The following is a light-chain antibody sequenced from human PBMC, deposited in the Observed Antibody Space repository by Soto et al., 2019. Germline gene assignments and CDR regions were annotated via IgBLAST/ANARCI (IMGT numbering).Light chain of an antibody. Sequence: QSALTQPPSVSGSPGQSVTISCTGTSSDVGVYNYVSWYQQYPGKAPKIMIYDVSKRPSGVPDRFSGSKSDNTASLTISGLQAEDEADYYCCSYAGSYTFVFGIGTKVTVL. J-gene: IGLJ1*01. CDR3: CSYAGSYTFV. V-gene: IGLV2-11*01. CDR1: SSDVGVYNY. CDR2: DVS.